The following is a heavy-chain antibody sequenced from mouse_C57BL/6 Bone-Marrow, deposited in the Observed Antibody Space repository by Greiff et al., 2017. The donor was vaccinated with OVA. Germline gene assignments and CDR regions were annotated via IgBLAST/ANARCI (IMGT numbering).Heavy chain of an antibody. V-gene: IGHV1-50*01. D-gene: IGHD1-1*01. CDR2: IDPSDSYT. J-gene: IGHJ3*01. CDR3: ARWVYYYGSSPFAY. Sequence: VQLQQSGAELVKPGASVKLSCKASGYTFTSYWMQWVKQRPGQGLEWIGEIDPSDSYTNYNQKFKGKATLTVDTSSSTAYMQLSSLTSEDSAVYYCARWVYYYGSSPFAYWGQGTLVTVSA. CDR1: GYTFTSYW.